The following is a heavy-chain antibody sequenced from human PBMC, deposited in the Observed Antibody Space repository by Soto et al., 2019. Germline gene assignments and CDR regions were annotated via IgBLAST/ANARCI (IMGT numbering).Heavy chain of an antibody. CDR3: ASQADCGGDCYAFDS. D-gene: IGHD2-21*02. Sequence: QVYLVQSGAEVKKPGSSVKISCKASGGIFSSNTINWVRQAAGQGLEWMGGIIPLFGTANYAEKFQGRVTITADKSTKTEYMELTSLISEDTAVYYCASQADCGGDCYAFDSWGQGTLVTVSS. CDR2: IIPLFGTA. J-gene: IGHJ4*02. V-gene: IGHV1-69*06. CDR1: GGIFSSNT.